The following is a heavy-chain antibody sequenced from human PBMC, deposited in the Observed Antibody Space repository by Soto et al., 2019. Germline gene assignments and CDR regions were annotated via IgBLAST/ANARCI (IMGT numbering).Heavy chain of an antibody. CDR2: MYYRGST. CDR1: GGSISSYY. D-gene: IGHD4-17*01. V-gene: IGHV4-59*01. CDR3: TSELRAHGAFDI. J-gene: IGHJ3*02. Sequence: PSETLSLTCTVSGGSISSYYWNWMRQPPGKGLEWIGSMYYRGSTNNNPSLKSRVTISVDTSKNQLSLKVTSVTAADTAVYYCTSELRAHGAFDIWGQGTKVTVSS.